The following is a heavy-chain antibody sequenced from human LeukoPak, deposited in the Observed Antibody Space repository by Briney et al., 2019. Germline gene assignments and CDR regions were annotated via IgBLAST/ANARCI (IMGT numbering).Heavy chain of an antibody. CDR2: ISWNSGSI. CDR1: GFTFDDYA. V-gene: IGHV3-9*01. CDR3: AKDRAIAAAGTDFDY. Sequence: GRSLRLSCAASGFTFDDYAMHWVRQAPVKGLEWVSGISWNSGSIGYADSVKGRFTISRDNAKNSLYLRMNSLRAEDTALYYCAKDRAIAAAGTDFDYWGQGTLVTVSS. D-gene: IGHD6-13*01. J-gene: IGHJ4*02.